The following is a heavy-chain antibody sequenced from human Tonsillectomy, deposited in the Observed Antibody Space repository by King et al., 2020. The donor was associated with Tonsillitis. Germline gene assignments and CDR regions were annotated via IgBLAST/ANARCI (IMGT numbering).Heavy chain of an antibody. V-gene: IGHV3-49*05. Sequence: VQLVESGGGLVKPGRSLRLSCTASGFTFGDYAMSWFRQAPGKGLEWVGFIRNKAYGGTTEYAASVKGRFTISRDDSKSIAYLQMNSLKTEDTAVYHCARENEEASDDWFDPWGQGTLVTVSS. CDR2: IRNKAYGGTT. D-gene: IGHD2-21*01. CDR3: ARENEEASDDWFDP. CDR1: GFTFGDYA. J-gene: IGHJ5*02.